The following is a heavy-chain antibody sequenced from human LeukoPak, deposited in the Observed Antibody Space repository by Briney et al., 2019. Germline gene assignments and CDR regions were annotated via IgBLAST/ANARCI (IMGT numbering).Heavy chain of an antibody. CDR1: GFTVSNNY. J-gene: IGHJ5*02. V-gene: IGHV3-66*03. Sequence: GGSLRLSCAASGFTVSNNYMRWVRQAPGKGLEWVSSIYSRGSTSYVDSVKGRFTISRNNSKNTLFLQMNSLRVEDTAVYYCARDYYGPWGQGTLVTVSS. CDR3: ARDYYGP. D-gene: IGHD3-22*01. CDR2: IYSRGST.